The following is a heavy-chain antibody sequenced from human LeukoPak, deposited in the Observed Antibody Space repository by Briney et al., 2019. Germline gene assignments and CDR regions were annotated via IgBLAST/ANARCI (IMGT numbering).Heavy chain of an antibody. CDR3: ARGPSGQWLVLKP. CDR1: DGSFSDSF. J-gene: IGHJ5*02. V-gene: IGHV4-34*01. CDR2: ISHRGRT. D-gene: IGHD6-19*01. Sequence: SETLSLTCGVYDGSFSDSFWTWVRQPPGKGLQWIGEISHRGRTYYNLSLKSRVAMSVDTSKNQISLKLSSVTAADTAVYYCARGPSGQWLVLKPWGQGTLVTVSS.